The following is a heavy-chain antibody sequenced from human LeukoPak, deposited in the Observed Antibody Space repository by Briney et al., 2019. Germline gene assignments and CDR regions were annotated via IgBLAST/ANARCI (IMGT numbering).Heavy chain of an antibody. V-gene: IGHV1-2*02. CDR3: ARGPPRGTAAGPDF. Sequence: ASVKVSCKASGYTFTDYYMHWVRQAPGQGLEWMGWINPNSGGTNYAQKFQGRVTVIRDTSISTAFMDLSSLRSDDTAVFYCARGPPRGTAAGPDFWGQGTLVTVSS. J-gene: IGHJ4*02. CDR1: GYTFTDYY. CDR2: INPNSGGT. D-gene: IGHD6-13*01.